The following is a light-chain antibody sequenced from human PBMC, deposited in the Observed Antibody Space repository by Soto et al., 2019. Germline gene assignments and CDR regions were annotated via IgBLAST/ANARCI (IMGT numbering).Light chain of an antibody. Sequence: EIVLTQSPGTLSLSPGERATLSCRASESTSSTYLAWYQQKPGQAPRLLIYGASSRATGIPERFSGSGSATDFTLTIDRLEPEDFAVYYCQHYGSSPWTFGQGTKVEIK. CDR3: QHYGSSPWT. V-gene: IGKV3-20*01. CDR1: ESTSSTY. CDR2: GAS. J-gene: IGKJ1*01.